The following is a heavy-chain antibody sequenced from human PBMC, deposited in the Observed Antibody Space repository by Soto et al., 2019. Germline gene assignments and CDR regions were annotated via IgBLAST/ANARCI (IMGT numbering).Heavy chain of an antibody. CDR3: AREGADYGGNSDY. J-gene: IGHJ4*02. Sequence: SETLSLTCTVSGGSISSGGYYWSWIRQHPGKGLEWIGYIYYSGSTYYNPSLKSRVTISVDTSKNQFSLKLSSVTAADTAVYYCAREGADYGGNSDYWGQGTLVTVSS. V-gene: IGHV4-31*03. CDR2: IYYSGST. D-gene: IGHD4-17*01. CDR1: GGSISSGGYY.